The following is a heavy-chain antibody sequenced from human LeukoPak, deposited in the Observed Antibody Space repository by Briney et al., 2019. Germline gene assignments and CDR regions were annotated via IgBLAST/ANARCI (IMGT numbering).Heavy chain of an antibody. CDR2: ISAYNGNT. J-gene: IGHJ4*02. V-gene: IGHV1-18*01. Sequence: GASVKVSCKASGYTFTSYGISWVRQAPGQGLEWMGWISAYNGNTNYAQKLQGRVTMTTDTSTSTAYMELRSLRSDDTAVYYCARDPRGYYYGSGSYCSDWGQGTLVTVSS. CDR3: ARDPRGYYYGSGSYCSD. CDR1: GYTFTSYG. D-gene: IGHD3-10*01.